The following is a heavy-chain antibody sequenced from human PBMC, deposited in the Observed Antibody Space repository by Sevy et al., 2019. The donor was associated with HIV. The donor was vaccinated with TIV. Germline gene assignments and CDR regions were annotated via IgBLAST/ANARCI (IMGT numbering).Heavy chain of an antibody. CDR2: ISYDGSNK. Sequence: GGSLRLSCAASGFTFSSYGMHWVRQAPGKGLEWVAVISYDGSNKYYADSVKGRFTISRDNSKNTLYLQMNSLRAEDTAVYYCAKDGGRDIAVYYYYGMDVWGQGTTVTVSS. D-gene: IGHD6-19*01. V-gene: IGHV3-30*18. CDR3: AKDGGRDIAVYYYYGMDV. CDR1: GFTFSSYG. J-gene: IGHJ6*02.